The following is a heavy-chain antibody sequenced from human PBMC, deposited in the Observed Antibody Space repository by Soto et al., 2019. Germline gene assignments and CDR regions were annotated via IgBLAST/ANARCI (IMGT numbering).Heavy chain of an antibody. V-gene: IGHV4-59*01. CDR1: GGSINTFY. CDR3: ARSYYYDSSGHMPFDY. J-gene: IGHJ4*02. D-gene: IGHD3-22*01. Sequence: TSETLSLTCTVSGGSINTFYWSWIRQPPGKGLEWIGYIYYSGSTNYNPSLKSRVTISVDTSKNQFSLKLSSVTAADTAVYYCARSYYYDSSGHMPFDYWGQGTLVTVSS. CDR2: IYYSGST.